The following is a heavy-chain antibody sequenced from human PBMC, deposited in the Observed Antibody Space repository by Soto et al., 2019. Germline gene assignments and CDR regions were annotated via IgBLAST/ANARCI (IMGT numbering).Heavy chain of an antibody. CDR3: ARHPPYSSGWRFDY. D-gene: IGHD6-19*01. CDR2: IYYSGST. J-gene: IGHJ4*02. Sequence: SETLSLTCTVSGGSISSYYWSWIRQPPGKGLEWIGYIYYSGSTNYNPSLKSRVTISVDTSKNQFSLKLSSVTAADTAVYYCARHPPYSSGWRFDYWGQGTLVTVSS. CDR1: GGSISSYY. V-gene: IGHV4-59*08.